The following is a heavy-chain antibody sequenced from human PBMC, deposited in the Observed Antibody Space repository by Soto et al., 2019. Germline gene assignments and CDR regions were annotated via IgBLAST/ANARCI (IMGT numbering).Heavy chain of an antibody. CDR1: GFTFSSYG. D-gene: IGHD2-15*01. CDR3: AKSGGSSYYFDY. Sequence: QVQLVESGGGLVQPGRSLRLSCAASGFTFSSYGMHWVRQAPGKGLEWVAVISYDGSNKYYADSVKGRFTISRDNSKNTLYLQMNSLRAEDTAVYYCAKSGGSSYYFDYWGQGTLVTVSS. J-gene: IGHJ4*02. V-gene: IGHV3-30*18. CDR2: ISYDGSNK.